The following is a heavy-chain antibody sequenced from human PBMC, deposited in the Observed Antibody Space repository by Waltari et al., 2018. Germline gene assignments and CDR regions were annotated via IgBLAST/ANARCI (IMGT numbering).Heavy chain of an antibody. CDR2: INAGNGNT. D-gene: IGHD6-13*01. V-gene: IGHV1-3*03. CDR3: ARERDSSSWSWYFDL. J-gene: IGHJ2*01. Sequence: QVQLVQSGADVKRPGASMKGSCTASGYTFTRYTMHWLRKAPGQRLEWMGWINAGNGNTKYSQESQGRVTITRDTSASTAYMELSSLRPEDMAVYYCARERDSSSWSWYFDLWGRGTLVTVSS. CDR1: GYTFTRYT.